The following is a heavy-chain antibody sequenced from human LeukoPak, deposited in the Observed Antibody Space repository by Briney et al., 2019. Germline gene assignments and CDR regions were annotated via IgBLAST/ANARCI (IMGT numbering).Heavy chain of an antibody. CDR1: GGTFTSYA. D-gene: IGHD4-17*01. CDR2: IIPIFGTA. V-gene: IGHV1-69*05. CDR3: ARDLHGDYVANYFDY. J-gene: IGHJ4*02. Sequence: SGKVSCKASGGTFTSYAISWVRQAPGQGLEWMGRIIPIFGTANYAQKFQGRVTITMDESTSTAYMELSSLRSEDTAVYYCARDLHGDYVANYFDYWGQGTLVTVSS.